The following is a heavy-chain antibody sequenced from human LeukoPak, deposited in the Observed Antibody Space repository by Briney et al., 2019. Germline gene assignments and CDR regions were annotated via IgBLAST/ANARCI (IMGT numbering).Heavy chain of an antibody. CDR2: IYYSGST. CDR1: GGSISSGDYY. CDR3: ARGKLWSA. D-gene: IGHD3-10*01. Sequence: SETLSLTCTVSGGSISSGDYYWSWIRQPPWEGLEWIGYIYYSGSTYYNPSLKSRVTISVDTSKNQFSLKLSSVTAADTAVYYCARGKLWSAWGQGTLVTVSS. J-gene: IGHJ5*02. V-gene: IGHV4-30-4*08.